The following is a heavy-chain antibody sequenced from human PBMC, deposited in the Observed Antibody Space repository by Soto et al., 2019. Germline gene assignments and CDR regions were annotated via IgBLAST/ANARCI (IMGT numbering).Heavy chain of an antibody. CDR2: INHIGST. V-gene: IGHV4-34*01. CDR3: ARDKITGLFDY. Sequence: PSETLSLTCAVYGGSLSDNYWSWIRQPPGKGLDWIWEINHIGSTNYNPSLKSRVTISVDTSKNLFSLKLTSLTAADTAVYYCARDKITGLFDYWGQGTLVTVS. CDR1: GGSLSDNY. D-gene: IGHD2-8*02. J-gene: IGHJ4*02.